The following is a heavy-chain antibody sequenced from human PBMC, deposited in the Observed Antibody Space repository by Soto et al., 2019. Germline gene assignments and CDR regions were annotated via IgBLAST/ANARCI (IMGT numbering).Heavy chain of an antibody. J-gene: IGHJ4*02. CDR1: GDSVSSHSAA. Sequence: SQTLSLTCAISGDSVSSHSAAWNWIRQSPSKGLLLLGRTYYRSKWYNVYAVSVKSRIIINPDTSKNQFSLQLNSLTPEDTAVYYCARDDHCSGGSCYNLADYWGQGTLVTVSS. CDR3: ARDDHCSGGSCYNLADY. V-gene: IGHV6-1*01. CDR2: TYYRSKWYN. D-gene: IGHD2-15*01.